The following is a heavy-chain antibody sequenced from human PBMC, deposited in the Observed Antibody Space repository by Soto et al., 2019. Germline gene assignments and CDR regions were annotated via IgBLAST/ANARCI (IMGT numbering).Heavy chain of an antibody. V-gene: IGHV3-53*04. D-gene: IGHD3-22*01. Sequence: GGSLRLSCAASGFTVSSNYMSWVRQAPGKGLEWVSVIYSGGSTYYADSVKGRFTISRHNSKNTLYLQMNSLRAEDTAVYYCARGGPGYYDSSGPKGVYYYYGMDVWGQGTTVTVSS. J-gene: IGHJ6*02. CDR2: IYSGGST. CDR3: ARGGPGYYDSSGPKGVYYYYGMDV. CDR1: GFTVSSNY.